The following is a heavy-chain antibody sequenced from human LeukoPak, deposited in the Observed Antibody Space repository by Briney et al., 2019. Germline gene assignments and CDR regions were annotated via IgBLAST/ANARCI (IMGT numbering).Heavy chain of an antibody. CDR3: ARRREEGGFDY. Sequence: SETLSLTCTVSGGSISSYYWSWIRQPPGKGLEWIGYIYYSGSTNYNPSLKSRVTISVDTSKNQFSLKLSSVTAADTAVYYCARRREEGGFDYWGQGTLVTVSS. CDR2: IYYSGST. J-gene: IGHJ4*02. D-gene: IGHD1-26*01. V-gene: IGHV4-59*08. CDR1: GGSISSYY.